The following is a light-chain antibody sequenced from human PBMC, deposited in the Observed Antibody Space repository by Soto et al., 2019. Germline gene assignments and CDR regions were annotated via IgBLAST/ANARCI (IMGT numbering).Light chain of an antibody. CDR2: SSN. CDR3: LLFYGGVPPWL. J-gene: IGLJ3*02. CDR1: TGAVTSGHF. V-gene: IGLV7-43*01. Sequence: QTVVTQEPSLTVSPGGTVTLTCSSSTGAVTSGHFPHWFQQKPGQAPRALIYSSNIRHSWTHVRFSGSLLGGKAALTLSGVQSEDEADYYCLLFYGGVPPWLFGGGTKLTAL.